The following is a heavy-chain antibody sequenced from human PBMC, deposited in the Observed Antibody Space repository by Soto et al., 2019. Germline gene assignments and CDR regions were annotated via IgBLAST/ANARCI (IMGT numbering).Heavy chain of an antibody. D-gene: IGHD7-27*01. J-gene: IGHJ4*02. CDR3: ARRWGYSFDY. Sequence: QLQLQESGPGLVKPSETLSLTCTVSGGSISSYYWGWIRRPPGKGLEWIGSIYYSGSTYYNPSLKCRVPISVDTSKNQFSLILSSVTAADTAVYYCARRWGYSFDYWGQGTLVTVSS. CDR1: GGSISSYY. CDR2: IYYSGST. V-gene: IGHV4-39*01.